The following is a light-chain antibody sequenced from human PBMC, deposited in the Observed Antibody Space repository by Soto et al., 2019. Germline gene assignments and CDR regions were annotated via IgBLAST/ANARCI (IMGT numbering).Light chain of an antibody. CDR2: EGN. Sequence: QSALIQPASVSGSLGQSITISCTATTSDVGSYNLVSWYQHHPGKAPKLMIYEGNKRSSGVSSRFSGSKSGNTASLTISGLRAEDEADYYCCSYAGSGTPYVFATGTKLTVL. CDR1: TSDVGSYNL. V-gene: IGLV2-23*01. J-gene: IGLJ1*01. CDR3: CSYAGSGTPYV.